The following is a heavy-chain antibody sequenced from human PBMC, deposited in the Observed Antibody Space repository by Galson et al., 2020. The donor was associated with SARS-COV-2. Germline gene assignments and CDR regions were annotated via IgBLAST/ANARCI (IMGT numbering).Heavy chain of an antibody. CDR2: IYPGDSDT. V-gene: IGHV5-51*01. Sequence: TGGSLRLSCKGSGYSFTSYWIGWVRQMPGKGLEWMGIIYPGDSDTRYSPSFQGQVTISADKSISTAYLQWSSLKASDTAMYYCARPRQWELQLAEFDYGGQGTLVTVSS. D-gene: IGHD1-26*01. J-gene: IGHJ4*02. CDR1: GYSFTSYW. CDR3: ARPRQWELQLAEFDY.